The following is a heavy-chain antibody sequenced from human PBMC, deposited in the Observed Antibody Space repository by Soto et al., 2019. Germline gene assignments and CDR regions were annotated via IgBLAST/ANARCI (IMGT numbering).Heavy chain of an antibody. V-gene: IGHV1-8*01. CDR3: ARGGGYSSSWYSLYYYYYMDV. D-gene: IGHD6-13*01. CDR1: GYTFISYD. J-gene: IGHJ6*03. CDR2: MNPNSGNT. Sequence: GASLKVSCKASGYTFISYDINWVRQATGQGLEWMGWMNPNSGNTGYAQKFQGRVTMTRNTSISTAYMELSSLRSEDTAVYYCARGGGYSSSWYSLYYYYYMDVWGKGTTVTVSS.